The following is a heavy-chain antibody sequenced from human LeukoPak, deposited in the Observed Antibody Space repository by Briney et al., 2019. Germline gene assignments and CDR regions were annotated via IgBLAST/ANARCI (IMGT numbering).Heavy chain of an antibody. Sequence: SETLSLTCTVSTGSISSSSYYWGWFRQPPGKGLEWIGSIYYSGDTYYTPSLKSRVTISLDTSNNQFSLRLSSVTAADTAVYYCARGRIVGASENFDYWGQGTLVTVSS. CDR2: IYYSGDT. CDR3: ARGRIVGASENFDY. J-gene: IGHJ4*02. D-gene: IGHD1-26*01. V-gene: IGHV4-39*07. CDR1: TGSISSSSYY.